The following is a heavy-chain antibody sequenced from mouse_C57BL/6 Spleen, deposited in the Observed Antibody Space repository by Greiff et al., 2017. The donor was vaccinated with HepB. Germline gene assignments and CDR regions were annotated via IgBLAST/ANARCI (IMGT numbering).Heavy chain of an antibody. V-gene: IGHV1-52*01. D-gene: IGHD2-4*01. Sequence: VKLQQPGAELVRPGSSVKLSCKASGYTFTSYWMHWVKQRPIQGLEWIGNIDPSDSETHYNQKFKDKATLTVDKSSSTAYMQLSSLTSEDSAVYYCARGGYDYEYYYAMDYWGQGTSVTVSS. J-gene: IGHJ4*01. CDR3: ARGGYDYEYYYAMDY. CDR2: IDPSDSET. CDR1: GYTFTSYW.